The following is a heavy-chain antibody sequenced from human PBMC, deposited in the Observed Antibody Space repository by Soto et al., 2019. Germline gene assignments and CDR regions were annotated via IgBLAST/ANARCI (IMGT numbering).Heavy chain of an antibody. V-gene: IGHV4-30-2*01. CDR2: IYHSGTI. CDR1: GGSIGGAGYS. D-gene: IGHD2-8*01. J-gene: IGHJ5*01. CDR3: ARAQFYSGSRNYTNLTFDP. Sequence: SETLSLTCAVSGGSIGGAGYSWSWIRQPPGGGLEWLGYIYHSGTILYNPSLKTRLTISLDMSNNKFSLPLNSVTAADAAVYYFARAQFYSGSRNYTNLTFDPWGQGTQVT.